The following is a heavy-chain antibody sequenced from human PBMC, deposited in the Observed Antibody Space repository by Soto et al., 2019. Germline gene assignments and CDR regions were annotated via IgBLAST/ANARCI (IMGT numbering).Heavy chain of an antibody. Sequence: QVQVVESGGGLVKPGGSLRLSCAASGFTFSDYYMSWIRQAPGKGLEWVSFISSSGDSTKYADSVKGRFTISRDNAKNSLDLQLNSLRGEDTAVYYCARGGVKGTTSRGQVYNWGQGTLVTVSS. J-gene: IGHJ4*02. CDR1: GFTFSDYY. CDR2: ISSSGDST. CDR3: ARGGVKGTTSRGQVYN. D-gene: IGHD1-7*01. V-gene: IGHV3-11*06.